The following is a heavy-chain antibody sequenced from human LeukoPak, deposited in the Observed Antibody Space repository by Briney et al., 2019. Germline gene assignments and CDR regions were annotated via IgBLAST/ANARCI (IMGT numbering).Heavy chain of an antibody. J-gene: IGHJ4*02. CDR2: INHSGST. D-gene: IGHD3-3*01. CDR1: GGSFSGYY. CDR3: ARGDYDFWSGQDY. V-gene: IGHV4-34*01. Sequence: SETLSLTCAVYGGSFSGYYWSWIRQPPGKGLEWIEEINHSGSTNYNPSLKSRVTISVDTSKNQFSLKLSSVTAADTAVYYCARGDYDFWSGQDYWGQGTLVTVSS.